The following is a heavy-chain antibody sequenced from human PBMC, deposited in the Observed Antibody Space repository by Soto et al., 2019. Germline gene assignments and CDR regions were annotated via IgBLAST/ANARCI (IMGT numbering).Heavy chain of an antibody. Sequence: QVQLVQSGAEVKKPGSSVKVSCKASGDIFNNYAINWARQAPGQGLEWVGTINPIFPTTNYAQKFQGRVTITADKSTNTAYMELSMLRSDDTAVSYCARGAFSSDYLFDYWGQGTLVTVSS. CDR3: ARGAFSSDYLFDY. V-gene: IGHV1-69*06. CDR1: GDIFNNYA. J-gene: IGHJ4*02. D-gene: IGHD3-22*01. CDR2: INPIFPTT.